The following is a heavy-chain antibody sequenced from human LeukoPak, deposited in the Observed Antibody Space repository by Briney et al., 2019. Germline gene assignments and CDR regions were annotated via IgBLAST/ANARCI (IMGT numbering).Heavy chain of an antibody. CDR1: GYTFTIYY. V-gene: IGHV1-46*01. CDR3: ARDNNTSSLADP. J-gene: IGHJ5*02. D-gene: IGHD1-14*01. Sequence: GASVTVSCKASGYTFTIYYMHWVRQAPGQGMEWMGIISPSDGTTNYAQKFQGRVTMTRDTSTSTVYTELSSLTSEDTAVYYCARDNNTSSLADPWGQGTLVTVSS. CDR2: ISPSDGTT.